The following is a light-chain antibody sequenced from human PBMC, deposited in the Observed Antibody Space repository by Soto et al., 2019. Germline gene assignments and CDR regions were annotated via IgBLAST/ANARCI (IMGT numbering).Light chain of an antibody. CDR2: KTN. Sequence: QSLLTQPPSASGTPGQRVTISCSGTTSNIGRNTVDWYQQLPGTAPKLLIFKTNQRPAGVPDRFSASKSGTSASLAISGLQSDDETDYYCAVWDDSLNGVIFGGGTKLTVL. CDR1: TSNIGRNT. CDR3: AVWDDSLNGVI. V-gene: IGLV1-44*01. J-gene: IGLJ2*01.